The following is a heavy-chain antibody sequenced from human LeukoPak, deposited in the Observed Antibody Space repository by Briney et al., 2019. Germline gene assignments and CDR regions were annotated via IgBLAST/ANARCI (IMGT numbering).Heavy chain of an antibody. V-gene: IGHV3-23*01. D-gene: IGHD3-10*01. CDR3: AKEWEDYYGSGSYAFDI. CDR1: GFTFSSYA. Sequence: PGGSLRLSCAASGFTFSSYAMSWVRQAPGKGLEWVSAISGSGGSTYYADPVKGRFTISRDNSKNTLYLQMNSLRAEDTAVYYCAKEWEDYYGSGSYAFDIWGQGTMVTVSS. CDR2: ISGSGGST. J-gene: IGHJ3*02.